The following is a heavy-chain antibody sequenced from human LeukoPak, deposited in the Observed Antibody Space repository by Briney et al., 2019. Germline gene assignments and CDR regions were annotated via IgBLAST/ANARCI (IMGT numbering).Heavy chain of an antibody. Sequence: GGSLRLSCAASGFTFSNSWMHWVRQAPGKGLVWVSRVNSDGKTTTYADSVKGRFTISRDNAQNTLYLQMNSLSAEDTAVYYCARDYPPDWGQGTLVTVSA. CDR3: ARDYPPD. CDR1: GFTFSNSW. CDR2: VNSDGKTT. J-gene: IGHJ4*02. V-gene: IGHV3-74*01.